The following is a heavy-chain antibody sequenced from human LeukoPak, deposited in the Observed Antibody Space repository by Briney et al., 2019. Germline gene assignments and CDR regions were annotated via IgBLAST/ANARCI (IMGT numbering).Heavy chain of an antibody. D-gene: IGHD2-2*01. V-gene: IGHV3-33*06. CDR3: AKDRVPAAMVCWFYP. Sequence: GGSLRLSCAASGFTFSGYGMQWVRQAPGKGLEWVAVIWYDGSNKYYADSVKGRFTISRDNSKNTLYLQMNSLRAEDTAVYYCAKDRVPAAMVCWFYPWGQGTLVTVSS. CDR2: IWYDGSNK. J-gene: IGHJ5*02. CDR1: GFTFSGYG.